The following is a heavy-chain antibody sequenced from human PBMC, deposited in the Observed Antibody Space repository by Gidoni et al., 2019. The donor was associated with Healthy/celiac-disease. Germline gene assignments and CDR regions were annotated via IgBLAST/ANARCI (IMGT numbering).Heavy chain of an antibody. Sequence: EVQLVESGGGLVKPGGSLRLSCAASGFTFSSYSMNWVRQAPGKGLEWVSSIRSSSSYIYYADSVKGRFTISRDNAKNSLYLQMNSLRAEDTAVYYCARGLTTVTYYFDYWGQGTLVTVSS. CDR1: GFTFSSYS. V-gene: IGHV3-21*01. J-gene: IGHJ4*02. D-gene: IGHD4-4*01. CDR2: IRSSSSYI. CDR3: ARGLTTVTYYFDY.